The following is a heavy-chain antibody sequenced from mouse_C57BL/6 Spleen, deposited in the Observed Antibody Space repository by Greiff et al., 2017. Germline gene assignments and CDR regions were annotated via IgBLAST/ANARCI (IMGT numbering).Heavy chain of an antibody. Sequence: EVQLQQSGPELVKPGASVKIPCKASGYTFTDYNMDWVKQSHGKSLEWIGDINPNNGGTIYNQKFKGKATLTVDKSSSTAYMELRSLTSEDTAVYYCSRPLITTVRGAMDYWGQGTSVTVSS. J-gene: IGHJ4*01. CDR1: GYTFTDYN. CDR2: INPNNGGT. D-gene: IGHD1-1*01. V-gene: IGHV1-18*01. CDR3: SRPLITTVRGAMDY.